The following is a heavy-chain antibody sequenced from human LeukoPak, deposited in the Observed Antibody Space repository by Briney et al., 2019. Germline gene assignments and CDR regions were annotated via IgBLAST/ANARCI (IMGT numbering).Heavy chain of an antibody. CDR2: ISSSSSYI. Sequence: GGSLRLSCAASGFTFSSYSMNWVRQAPGKGLEWVSSISSSSSYIYYADSVKGRFTISRDNAKNSLYLQMNSLRAEDTAVYYCARDESRAAAAPEQFYYFDYWGQGALVTVSS. CDR3: ARDESRAAAAPEQFYYFDY. J-gene: IGHJ4*02. D-gene: IGHD6-13*01. CDR1: GFTFSSYS. V-gene: IGHV3-21*01.